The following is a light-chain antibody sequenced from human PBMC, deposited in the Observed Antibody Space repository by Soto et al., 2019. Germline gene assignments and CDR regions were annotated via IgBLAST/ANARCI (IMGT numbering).Light chain of an antibody. CDR1: QSVRSNY. V-gene: IGKV3-20*01. CDR3: QHYDGSPWT. CDR2: GVF. Sequence: ETVLTQSPGTVSLYPGERATLSCTTSQSVRSNYLAWYQQKPGQAPRLVVYGVFNMATGIPDRFSGSGSGTDFILTISGLEPADSAVYYCQHYDGSPWTFCQGTKLEI. J-gene: IGKJ2*01.